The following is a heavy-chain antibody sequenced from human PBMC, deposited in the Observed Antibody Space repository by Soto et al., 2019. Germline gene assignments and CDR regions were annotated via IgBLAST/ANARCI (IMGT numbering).Heavy chain of an antibody. J-gene: IGHJ5*02. CDR1: GASISGFY. D-gene: IGHD1-26*01. CDR2: IYATGTA. V-gene: IGHV4-4*07. Sequence: PSETLCLTFTVSGASISGFYWSWIRKYAWRGLGWIGRIYATGTACYKPSLKSRGMMSVDTSKKQFSLKLRSVTAADTAVYYCVRDGAKTVRDLFDPWGQG. CDR3: VRDGAKTVRDLFDP.